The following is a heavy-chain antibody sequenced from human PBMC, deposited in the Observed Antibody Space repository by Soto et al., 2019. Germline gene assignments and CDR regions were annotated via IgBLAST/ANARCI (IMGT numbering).Heavy chain of an antibody. D-gene: IGHD6-19*01. Sequence: EVQLVESGGGLVQPGRSLRLSCAASGFTFDDYAMHWVRQAPGKGLGWVSGISWNSGSIGYADSVKGRFTISRDNAKNSLYLQMNSLRAEDTALYYCAKAARSGWYETIDYWGQGTLVTVSS. CDR1: GFTFDDYA. CDR2: ISWNSGSI. V-gene: IGHV3-9*01. J-gene: IGHJ4*02. CDR3: AKAARSGWYETIDY.